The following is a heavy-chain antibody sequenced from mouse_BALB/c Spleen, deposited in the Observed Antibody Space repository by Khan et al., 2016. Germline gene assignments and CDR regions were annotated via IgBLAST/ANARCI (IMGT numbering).Heavy chain of an antibody. V-gene: IGHV1S81*02. CDR2: INPSNGRT. D-gene: IGHD2-1*01. J-gene: IGHJ2*01. CDR3: ARAGGNYDY. CDR1: GYTFTSYW. Sequence: QVQLQQPGAELVKPGASVKLSCKASGYTFTSYWMHWVKQRPGQGLEWIGEINPSNGRTNYNEKFKTKATLTVDKSSSTAYMQLSSLTSEDSAVYYWARAGGNYDYWGQGTTLTVSS.